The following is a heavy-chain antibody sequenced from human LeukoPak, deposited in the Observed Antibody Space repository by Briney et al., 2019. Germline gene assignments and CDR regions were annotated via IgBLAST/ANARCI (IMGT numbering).Heavy chain of an antibody. CDR2: IQYDDSIE. CDR3: AKDQGVVGSYDY. D-gene: IGHD3-10*01. Sequence: PGGSLRLSCAASGFTFSTFGMNWVRQAPDEGLEWVAFIQYDDSIEYYADSVKGRFTISRDNSKNPLYLQMNSLRGDDTAVYYCAKDQGVVGSYDYWGHGTLVTVSS. CDR1: GFTFSTFG. V-gene: IGHV3-30*02. J-gene: IGHJ4*01.